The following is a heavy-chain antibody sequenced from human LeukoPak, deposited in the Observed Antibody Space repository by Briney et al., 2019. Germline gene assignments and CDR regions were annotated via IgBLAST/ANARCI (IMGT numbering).Heavy chain of an antibody. Sequence: SETLSLTCTVSGGSISSYYWSWIRQPPGRGLEWIGTIHHSGSTYYNPSLKSRVTMSVDTSKNQFSLRLNFVTAADTAIYYCARGLAWELLVPFDFWGQGTLVTVSS. CDR2: IHHSGST. D-gene: IGHD1-26*01. CDR3: ARGLAWELLVPFDF. J-gene: IGHJ4*02. CDR1: GGSISSYY. V-gene: IGHV4-59*04.